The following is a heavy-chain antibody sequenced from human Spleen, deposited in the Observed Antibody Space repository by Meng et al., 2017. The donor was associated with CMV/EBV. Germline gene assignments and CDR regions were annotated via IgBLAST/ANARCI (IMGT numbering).Heavy chain of an antibody. D-gene: IGHD4-17*01. V-gene: IGHV1-2*06. CDR3: ARGRNDYGDFDLVY. Sequence: ASVKVSCKASGYTFTSYGINWVRQATGQGLEWMGRIMPNSGGTNYAQKFQGRVTVTRDTSINTAYMELSRLTSYDTAVYYCARGRNDYGDFDLVYWGQGTLVTVSS. J-gene: IGHJ4*02. CDR2: IMPNSGGT. CDR1: GYTFTSYG.